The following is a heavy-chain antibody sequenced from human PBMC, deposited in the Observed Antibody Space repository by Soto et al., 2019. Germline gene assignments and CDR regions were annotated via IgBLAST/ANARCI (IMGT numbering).Heavy chain of an antibody. D-gene: IGHD3-10*01. CDR3: ASSYGSGYRAFDY. CDR2: VNPIVSMS. CDR1: GDTFNFYS. Sequence: QVQLVQSGAEVKRPGSSVKVSCKASGDTFNFYSINWVRQAPGLGLEWMGRVNPIVSMSNYAQKFQGSVTMTADKSTSTAYMELSSLRSEDTAIYYRASSYGSGYRAFDYWGQGALVTVSS. J-gene: IGHJ4*02. V-gene: IGHV1-69*02.